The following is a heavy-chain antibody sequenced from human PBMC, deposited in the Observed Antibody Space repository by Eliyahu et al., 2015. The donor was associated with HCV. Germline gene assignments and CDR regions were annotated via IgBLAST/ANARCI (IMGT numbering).Heavy chain of an antibody. V-gene: IGHV3-21*01. CDR2: ISGSSRYI. CDR3: ARTCQSDSREIMAFAI. D-gene: IGHD3-22*01. J-gene: IGHJ3*02. Sequence: EVQLVESGGGLVKPGGSLRVSCVASGFXFSTYSMTWVRQAPGKGLEWVSSISGSSRYIYYADSVKGRFTISRDNAKNSLYLQMDSLRAEDTAVYYCARTCQSDSREIMAFAIWGQGTMVTVSS. CDR1: GFXFSTYS.